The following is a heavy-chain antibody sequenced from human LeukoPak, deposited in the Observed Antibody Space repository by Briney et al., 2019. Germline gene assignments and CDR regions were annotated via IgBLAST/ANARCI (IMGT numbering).Heavy chain of an antibody. Sequence: SETLSLTCTVSGGSISSYYWSWIRQPPGKGLEWIGYIYYRGSTNYNPSLKSRVTISVDTSKNRFSLKLSSVTAADTAVYYCARGKDSGSYYRFGKYYFDYWGQGTLVTVSS. D-gene: IGHD1-26*01. CDR1: GGSISSYY. CDR3: ARGKDSGSYYRFGKYYFDY. V-gene: IGHV4-59*01. CDR2: IYYRGST. J-gene: IGHJ4*02.